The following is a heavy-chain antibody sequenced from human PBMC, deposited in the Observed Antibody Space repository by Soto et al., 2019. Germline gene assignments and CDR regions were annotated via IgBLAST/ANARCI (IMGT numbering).Heavy chain of an antibody. V-gene: IGHV4-4*07. CDR1: GDSISNY. CDR2: INSGGTT. Sequence: QVQLQESGPGLVKPSEPLSLTCTVSGDSISNYWSWIRQSAGKGLEWIGRINSGGTTNYNPSFKSRVSMPVDKSKNQVSLKLNSVTAADTAVYYCAREGSGGSNWFDPWGQGTLVTVSS. D-gene: IGHD1-26*01. CDR3: AREGSGGSNWFDP. J-gene: IGHJ5*02.